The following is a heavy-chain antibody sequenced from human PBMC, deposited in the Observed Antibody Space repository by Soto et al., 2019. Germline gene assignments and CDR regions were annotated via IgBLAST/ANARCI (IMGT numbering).Heavy chain of an antibody. CDR2: IIPIFGTA. Sequence: QVQLVQSGAEVKKPGSSVKVSCKASGGTFSSYAISWVRQAPGQGLEWMGGIIPIFGTANYAQKFQGRVTIAADESTSKAYVERSNLRSDDTDEYDCARDIAAAEAYGRDVWGQGTTVNNSS. D-gene: IGHD6-13*01. CDR3: ARDIAAAEAYGRDV. CDR1: GGTFSSYA. J-gene: IGHJ6*02. V-gene: IGHV1-69*01.